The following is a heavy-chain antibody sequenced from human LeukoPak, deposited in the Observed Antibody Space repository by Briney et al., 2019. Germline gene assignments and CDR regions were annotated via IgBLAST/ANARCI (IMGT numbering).Heavy chain of an antibody. D-gene: IGHD6-6*01. CDR3: ARGYSSSYISYFDY. CDR1: RYTFTGYY. V-gene: IGHV1-2*02. J-gene: IGHJ4*02. Sequence: GASVKVSCKASRYTFTGYYIHWVRQAPGQGLEWMGWINPNSGGTNYAQKFQGRVTMTRDTPISTAYMELSRLRSDDTAVYYCARGYSSSYISYFDYWGQGTLVTVSS. CDR2: INPNSGGT.